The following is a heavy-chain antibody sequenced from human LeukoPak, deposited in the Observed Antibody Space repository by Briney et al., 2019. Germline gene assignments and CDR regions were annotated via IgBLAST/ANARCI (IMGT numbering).Heavy chain of an antibody. Sequence: PGGSLRVSCAASGFTFSSYWMDWVRQAPGKGLVWVSGINSDGRMTRYAESVKGQFTISRDNSKNTLYLQMNSLRAEDTAVYYCAKNQLWDYVWGSYRYTGYWFDPWGQGTLVTVSS. CDR1: GFTFSSYW. CDR3: AKNQLWDYVWGSYRYTGYWFDP. V-gene: IGHV3-74*01. D-gene: IGHD3-16*02. CDR2: INSDGRMT. J-gene: IGHJ5*02.